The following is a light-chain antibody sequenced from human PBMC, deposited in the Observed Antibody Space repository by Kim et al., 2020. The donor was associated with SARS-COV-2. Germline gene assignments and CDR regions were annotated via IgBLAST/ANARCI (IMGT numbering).Light chain of an antibody. Sequence: GQSITTACTGTSSDVGSYNLVSWYQQHPGKAPKLMIYEGRKRPSGVSNRFSGSKSGNTASLTISGLQAEDEADYYCCSYAGSSTFAFGGGTKVTVL. V-gene: IGLV2-23*03. CDR1: SSDVGSYNL. CDR2: EGR. CDR3: CSYAGSSTFA. J-gene: IGLJ2*01.